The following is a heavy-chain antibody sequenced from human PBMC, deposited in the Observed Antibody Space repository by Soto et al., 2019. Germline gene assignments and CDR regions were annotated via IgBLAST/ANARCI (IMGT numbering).Heavy chain of an antibody. D-gene: IGHD6-19*01. CDR2: IFTGGST. CDR1: GFTVSSNY. CDR3: ARDRQRSGWIDAFDI. V-gene: IGHV3-53*04. Sequence: EVQLVESGGGLVQPGGSLRLSCAASGFTVSSNYMSWVRQAPGKGLEWVSVIFTGGSTYYADSVKGRFTITRHSSMNTVYLQMDSLRAEDTAVYYCARDRQRSGWIDAFDIWGQGTMVTVSA. J-gene: IGHJ3*02.